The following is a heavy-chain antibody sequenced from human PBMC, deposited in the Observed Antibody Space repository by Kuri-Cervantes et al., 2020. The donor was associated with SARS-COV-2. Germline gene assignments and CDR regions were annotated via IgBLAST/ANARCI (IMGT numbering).Heavy chain of an antibody. Sequence: SGPTLVKPTQTLTLTCTFSGFSLSCSGVGVGWIRQPPGKPLEWLALIYWSGDKRYNPSLKNRVTITKVTSKSQVVLIMTDMDPVDTATYYCAHELRWHQIDYWGQGTLVTVSS. CDR3: AHELRWHQIDY. CDR1: GFSLSCSGVG. V-gene: IGHV2-5*01. D-gene: IGHD4-23*01. J-gene: IGHJ4*02. CDR2: IYWSGDK.